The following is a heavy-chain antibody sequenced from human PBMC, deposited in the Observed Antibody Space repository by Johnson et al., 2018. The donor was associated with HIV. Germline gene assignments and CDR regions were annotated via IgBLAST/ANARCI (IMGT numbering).Heavy chain of an antibody. Sequence: VQLVESGGGLVQPGGSLRLSCAASGFTFSSYAMSWVRQAPGKGLEWVSAISGSGGSTYYADSVKGRFTISRDDSKSTVYLQMNSLKTEDTAVYYCTTQGSSGAFDIWGQGTMLTVSS. CDR3: TTQGSSGAFDI. CDR2: ISGSGGST. CDR1: GFTFSSYA. D-gene: IGHD3-22*01. V-gene: IGHV3-23*04. J-gene: IGHJ3*02.